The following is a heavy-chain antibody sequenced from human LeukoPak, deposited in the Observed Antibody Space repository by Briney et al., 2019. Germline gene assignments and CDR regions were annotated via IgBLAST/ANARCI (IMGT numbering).Heavy chain of an antibody. Sequence: SGGSLRLSCAASGFSFSNYGMHWVRQAPGKGLEWVAIIWYDGGNKYYADSVKGRFTISRDNSKNTLYLQMNSLRAEDTALYYCAAGVYFFDYWGQGTLVTVSS. J-gene: IGHJ4*02. CDR1: GFSFSNYG. D-gene: IGHD3-3*01. CDR3: AAGVYFFDY. CDR2: IWYDGGNK. V-gene: IGHV3-33*01.